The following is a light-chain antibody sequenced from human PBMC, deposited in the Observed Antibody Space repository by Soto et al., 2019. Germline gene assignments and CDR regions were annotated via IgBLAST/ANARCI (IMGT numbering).Light chain of an antibody. CDR3: LLDYAYFWA. Sequence: AIQVTQSPSSLSASVGDRVTITCRTSQGIRSALGWYQQKPGKVPKLLIYAASTLQSGVTSRFSGSGSGRDFTLTISSLQPEDFATYYCLLDYAYFWAFGQGTKV. J-gene: IGKJ1*01. CDR1: QGIRSA. V-gene: IGKV1-6*01. CDR2: AAS.